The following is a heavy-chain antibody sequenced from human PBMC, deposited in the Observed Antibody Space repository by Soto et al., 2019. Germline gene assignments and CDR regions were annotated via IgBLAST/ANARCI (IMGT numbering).Heavy chain of an antibody. Sequence: QVQLVQSGAEVKKPGSSVKVSCKASGGTFSSYTISWVRQAPGQGLEWMGRIIPILGIANYAQKFQGRVTITVDKSTSTAYMELSSLRSEDAAVYYCARERGVDTALLDYWGQGTLVTVSS. J-gene: IGHJ4*02. CDR2: IIPILGIA. D-gene: IGHD5-18*01. CDR3: ARERGVDTALLDY. V-gene: IGHV1-69*08. CDR1: GGTFSSYT.